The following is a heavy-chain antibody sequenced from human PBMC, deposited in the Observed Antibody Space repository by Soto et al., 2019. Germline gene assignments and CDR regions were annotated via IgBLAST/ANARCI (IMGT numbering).Heavy chain of an antibody. CDR1: GGSISSGGYY. V-gene: IGHV4-31*03. D-gene: IGHD6-13*01. J-gene: IGHJ5*02. CDR2: IYYSGST. CDR3: AREYSSSSNWFDP. Sequence: SETLSLTCTVSGGSISSGGYYWSWIRQHPGKGLEWIGYIYYSGSTYYNPSLKSRVTISVDTSKNQFSLKLSSVTAADTAVYYCAREYSSSSNWFDPWGQGTLVTVSS.